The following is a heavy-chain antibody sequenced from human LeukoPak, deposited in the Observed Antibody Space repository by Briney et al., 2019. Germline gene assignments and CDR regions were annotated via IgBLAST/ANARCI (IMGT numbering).Heavy chain of an antibody. J-gene: IGHJ4*02. CDR2: IYYSGST. CDR3: AREYSSSPEHPAHFDY. V-gene: IGHV4-39*07. Sequence: PSETLSLTCTVSGGSISSSSYYWGWIRQPPGKGLEWIGRIYYSGSTYYNPSLKSRVTISVDTSKNQFSLKLSSVTAADTAVYYCAREYSSSPEHPAHFDYWGQGTLVTVSS. CDR1: GGSISSSSYY. D-gene: IGHD6-6*01.